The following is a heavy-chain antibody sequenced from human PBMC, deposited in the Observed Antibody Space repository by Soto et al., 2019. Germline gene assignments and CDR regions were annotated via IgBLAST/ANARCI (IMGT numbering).Heavy chain of an antibody. Sequence: GGSLRLSCAASGFTFSSYGMHWVRQAPGKGLEWVAVIWYDGSNKYYADSVKGRFTISRDNSKNTLYLQMNSLRAEDTAVYYCARDHWNYGHYYYGIDVWGQGTTVTVSS. CDR2: IWYDGSNK. CDR3: ARDHWNYGHYYYGIDV. CDR1: GFTFSSYG. J-gene: IGHJ6*02. V-gene: IGHV3-33*01. D-gene: IGHD1-7*01.